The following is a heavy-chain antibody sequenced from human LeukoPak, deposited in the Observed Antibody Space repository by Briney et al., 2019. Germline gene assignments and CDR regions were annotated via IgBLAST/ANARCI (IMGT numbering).Heavy chain of an antibody. D-gene: IGHD6-19*01. J-gene: IGHJ4*02. Sequence: PSETLSLTCTVSGGSISSSSYYWGWIRQPPGKGLEWVGTIYYSGGTYYNPSLNSRVTISVDTSKNQFSLKLSSVIAADTAVYYCARLGDNGSGWHFFDCWGQGTLVTVSS. CDR3: ARLGDNGSGWHFFDC. V-gene: IGHV4-39*01. CDR1: GGSISSSSYY. CDR2: IYYSGGT.